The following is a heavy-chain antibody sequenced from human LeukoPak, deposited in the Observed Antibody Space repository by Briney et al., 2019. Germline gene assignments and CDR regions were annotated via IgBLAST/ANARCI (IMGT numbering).Heavy chain of an antibody. CDR3: ARFPYFEGFDY. Sequence: SQTLSLTCTVSGGSISSGGYYWSWIRQPPGKGLEWIGYIYHSGSTYYNPSLKSRVTISVDRSKNQFSLKLSSVTAADTAVYFCARFPYFEGFDYWGQGTQVIVSS. J-gene: IGHJ4*02. V-gene: IGHV4-30-2*01. CDR1: GGSISSGGYY. D-gene: IGHD3-9*01. CDR2: IYHSGST.